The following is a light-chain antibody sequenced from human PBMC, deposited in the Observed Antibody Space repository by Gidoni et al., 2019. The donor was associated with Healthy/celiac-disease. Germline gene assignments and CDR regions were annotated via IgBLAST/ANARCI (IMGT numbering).Light chain of an antibody. V-gene: IGKV1-5*03. J-gene: IGKJ1*01. CDR2: KAS. Sequence: DIQMTQSPSTLSASVGDRVTITCRASQSISSWLAWYQQKPGKAPKLRIYKASSLESGVPSRFSGSRSGTEFTLTISSLQPDHFATYYCQQYNSYPWTFGQGTKVEIK. CDR1: QSISSW. CDR3: QQYNSYPWT.